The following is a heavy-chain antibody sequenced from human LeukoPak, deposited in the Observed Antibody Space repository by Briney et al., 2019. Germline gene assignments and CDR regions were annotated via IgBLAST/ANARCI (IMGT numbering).Heavy chain of an antibody. D-gene: IGHD6-19*01. J-gene: IGHJ4*02. V-gene: IGHV3-11*01. CDR2: MSPGGGNI. CDR3: SSGRDIAVAGPGGYFDY. CDR1: GFSFSDYH. Sequence: AGGSLRLSCAASGFSFSDYHMNWIRQAPGKGLEWISYMSPGGGNIYFADSVKGRFTLSGDNAKHSLDLQMNSLTAEDTAVYYCSSGRDIAVAGPGGYFDYWGQGTLVNVSS.